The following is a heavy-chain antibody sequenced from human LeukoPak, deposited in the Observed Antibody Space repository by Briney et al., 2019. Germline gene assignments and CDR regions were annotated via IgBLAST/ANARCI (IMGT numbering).Heavy chain of an antibody. D-gene: IGHD3-16*01. J-gene: IGHJ4*02. Sequence: GGSLRLSCAASGFTFRSYSMNWVRQAPGKGLEWVSTISSSSTYIYYTDSVKGRFTISRDNAENSVYLQMDSLRGDDTAVYYCARDLSLGAPGGFDYWGQGTLVTVSS. V-gene: IGHV3-21*01. CDR1: GFTFRSYS. CDR3: ARDLSLGAPGGFDY. CDR2: ISSSSTYI.